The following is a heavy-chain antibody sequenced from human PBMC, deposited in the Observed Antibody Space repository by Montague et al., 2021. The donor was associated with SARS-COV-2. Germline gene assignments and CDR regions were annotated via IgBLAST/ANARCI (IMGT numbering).Heavy chain of an antibody. J-gene: IGHJ4*02. CDR2: IYSGGST. D-gene: IGHD2-21*01. V-gene: IGHV3-53*01. CDR1: GFTVSSNY. Sequence: SLRLSCSASGFTVSSNYMSWVRQAPGKGLEWVSVIYSGGSTYYADSVKGRFTISRNNSKNTLYLQMNSLRAEDTAVYYCARIPYGDVIWGQGTLVTVSS. CDR3: ARIPYGDVI.